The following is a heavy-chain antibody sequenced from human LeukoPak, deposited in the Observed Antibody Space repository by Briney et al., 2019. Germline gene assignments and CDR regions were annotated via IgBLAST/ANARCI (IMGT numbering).Heavy chain of an antibody. CDR2: IYHSGST. J-gene: IGHJ4*02. CDR1: GYSISSGYY. D-gene: IGHD1-14*01. CDR3: ARANLVSLYYFDY. Sequence: SETLSLTCTVSGYSISSGYYWGWIRQPPGKGLEWIGSIYHSGSTYYNPSLKSRVTISVDTSKNQFSLKLSSVTAADTAVYYCARANLVSLYYFDYWGQGTLVTVSS. V-gene: IGHV4-38-2*02.